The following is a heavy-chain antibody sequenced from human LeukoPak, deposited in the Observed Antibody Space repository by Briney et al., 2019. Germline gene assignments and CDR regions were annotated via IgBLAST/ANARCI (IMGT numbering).Heavy chain of an antibody. CDR1: EFTVSSNY. Sequence: GGSLRLSCAASEFTVSSNYMSWVRQAPGKGLEWVSVIYSGGSTYYADSVKGRFTISRDNSKNTLYLQMNSLRAEDTAVYYCAKIVGATIRRDDAFDIWGQGTMVTVSS. CDR2: IYSGGST. V-gene: IGHV3-53*01. J-gene: IGHJ3*02. D-gene: IGHD1-26*01. CDR3: AKIVGATIRRDDAFDI.